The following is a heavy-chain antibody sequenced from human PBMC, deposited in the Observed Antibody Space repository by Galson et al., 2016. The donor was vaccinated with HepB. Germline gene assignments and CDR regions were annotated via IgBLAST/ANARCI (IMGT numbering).Heavy chain of an antibody. CDR1: GYTFTSYA. Sequence: SVKVSCKASGYTFTSYAIHWVRQAPGQRLEWMGWINAGNGNAKYSQKFQGRVTITRDTSASTVYIELSRLRSEDTAGYYCARRCIPISTPEQFDYWGQGTLVTVSS. J-gene: IGHJ4*02. CDR3: ARRCIPISTPEQFDY. D-gene: IGHD3-3*01. CDR2: INAGNGNA. V-gene: IGHV1-3*01.